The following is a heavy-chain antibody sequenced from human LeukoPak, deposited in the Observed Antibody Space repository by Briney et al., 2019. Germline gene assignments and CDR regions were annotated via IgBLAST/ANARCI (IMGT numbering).Heavy chain of an antibody. CDR3: AKDLDIVATITGN. CDR1: GFTFSSYA. V-gene: IGHV3-23*01. D-gene: IGHD5-12*01. J-gene: IGHJ4*02. CDR2: VSGSGGST. Sequence: GGSLRLSCAASGFTFSSYAMSWVRQAPGKGLEWVSGVSGSGGSTYYADSEKGRSTISRDNSKNTLYLQMNSLRAEDTAVYYCAKDLDIVATITGNWGQGTLVTVSS.